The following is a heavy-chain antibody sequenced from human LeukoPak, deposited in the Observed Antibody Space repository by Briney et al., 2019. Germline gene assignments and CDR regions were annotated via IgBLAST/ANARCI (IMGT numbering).Heavy chain of an antibody. CDR3: ATHPGGLQSGFDN. Sequence: GESLKISCKGSGYTFTSYWIGWVRQMPGKGLEYMGIIHPGDSDTRYSPSFQGQVTISVDRSSTTAYLQWSRLRAPDTAMYYCATHPGGLQSGFDNWGQGTLVTVSS. D-gene: IGHD5-24*01. J-gene: IGHJ4*02. CDR2: IHPGDSDT. V-gene: IGHV5-51*01. CDR1: GYTFTSYW.